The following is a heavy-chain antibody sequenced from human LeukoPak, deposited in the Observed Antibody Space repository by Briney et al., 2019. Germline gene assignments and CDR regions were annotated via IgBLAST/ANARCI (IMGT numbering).Heavy chain of an antibody. CDR3: ARDRKDIVVGMDV. J-gene: IGHJ6*04. V-gene: IGHV4-59*01. Sequence: SETLSLTCTVSSRSISSYYWSWIRQPPGKGLEWVGYIYYSGGPNYNPSLKSRVTISVDTSKNQFSLKLSSVTAADTAVNYCARDRKDIVVGMDVWGKGTTVSVPS. D-gene: IGHD2-2*01. CDR1: SRSISSYY. CDR2: IYYSGGP.